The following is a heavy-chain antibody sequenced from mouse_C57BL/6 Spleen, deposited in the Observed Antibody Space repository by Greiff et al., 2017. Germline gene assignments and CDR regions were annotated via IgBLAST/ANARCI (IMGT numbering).Heavy chain of an antibody. CDR1: GYTFTDYN. D-gene: IGHD1-1*01. V-gene: IGHV1-18*01. CDR2: INPNNGGT. CDR3: ARRGNFYYYGSSFDD. J-gene: IGHJ2*01. Sequence: VQLQQSGPELVKPGASVKIPCKASGYTFTDYNMDWVKQSHGKSLEWIGDINPNNGGTIYNQKFKGKATLTVDKSSSTAYMGLRSLTSEDTAVYYWARRGNFYYYGSSFDDWGQGTTLTVSS.